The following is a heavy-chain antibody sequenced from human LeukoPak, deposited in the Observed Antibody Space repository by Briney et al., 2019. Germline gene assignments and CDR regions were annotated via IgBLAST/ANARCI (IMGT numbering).Heavy chain of an antibody. CDR2: IYYRVST. CDR1: GGSISRDY. D-gene: IGHD2-15*01. Sequence: SETLSLTCTVLGGSISRDYCSWIRQPPGKGLEWIGYIYYRVSTNYNPSLKSRVTISVDTSKNQFSLKLSSVTATDTAVYYCARRNVLTYYGMDVWGQGTTVTVSS. J-gene: IGHJ6*02. V-gene: IGHV4-59*08. CDR3: ARRNVLTYYGMDV.